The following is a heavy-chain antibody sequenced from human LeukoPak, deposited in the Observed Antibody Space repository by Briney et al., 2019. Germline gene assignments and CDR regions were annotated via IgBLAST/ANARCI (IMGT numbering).Heavy chain of an antibody. CDR3: AKSGYNRFDY. J-gene: IGHJ4*02. D-gene: IGHD5-24*01. Sequence: GGSLRLSCAASGFTFSSSAMSWVRQAPGKGLEWVSSISGSGSGGSTYYADSVKGQFTISRDNSKNTLYLQMNSLRAEDTAVYYCAKSGYNRFDYWGQGTLATVSS. CDR1: GFTFSSSA. CDR2: ISGSGSGGST. V-gene: IGHV3-23*01.